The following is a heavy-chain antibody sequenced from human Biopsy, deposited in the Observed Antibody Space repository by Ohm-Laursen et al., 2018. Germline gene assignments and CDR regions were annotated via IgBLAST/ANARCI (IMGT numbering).Heavy chain of an antibody. CDR1: GGSISNYY. CDR2: IYSSGST. D-gene: IGHD6-13*01. J-gene: IGHJ5*02. V-gene: IGHV4-4*07. Sequence: SETLSLTCTVSGGSISNYYWSWIRQPAGKGLEWIGLIYSSGSTNYNPSLKSRVTMSVDTSKNQFSLILSSMTAADTAVYYCAREPRIAAVAYFDPWGQGTLVTVSS. CDR3: AREPRIAAVAYFDP.